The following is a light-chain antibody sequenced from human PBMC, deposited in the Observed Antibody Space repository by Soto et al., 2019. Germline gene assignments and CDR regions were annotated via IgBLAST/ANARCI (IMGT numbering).Light chain of an antibody. CDR3: CSYAGSSTLYV. V-gene: IGLV2-23*02. CDR2: EVN. Sequence: QSALNQPASVSGSPGQSITISCTETSRVIGTYNLVSWYQQHPGKAPKLMIYEVNKRPPGVSDRFSGSKSGNTASLTISGLQAEDEADYYCCSYAGSSTLYVFGTGTKVTVL. CDR1: SRVIGTYNL. J-gene: IGLJ1*01.